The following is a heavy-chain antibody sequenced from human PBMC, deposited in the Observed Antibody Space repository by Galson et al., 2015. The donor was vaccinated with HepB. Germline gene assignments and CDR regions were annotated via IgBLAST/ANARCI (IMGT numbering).Heavy chain of an antibody. D-gene: IGHD6-13*01. CDR1: GFTFSSYL. CDR3: ARQLLVGGGLDV. V-gene: IGHV3-33*03. Sequence: SLRLSCAASGFTFSSYLMHWVRQAPGKGLEWVAVTWYDESYKFYEDSLKGRFTVSRDNSKNTLFLQMNGLTSEDTAVYYCARQLLVGGGLDVWGQGTTVIVSS. J-gene: IGHJ6*02. CDR2: TWYDESYK.